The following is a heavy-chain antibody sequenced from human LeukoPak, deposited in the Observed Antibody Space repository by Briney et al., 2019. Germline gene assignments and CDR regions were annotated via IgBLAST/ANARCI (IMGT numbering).Heavy chain of an antibody. Sequence: SETLSLTCTVSGGSISSGDYYWSWIRQPPGKGLEWIGYIYYSGSTYYNPSLESRVTISVDTSKNQLSLKLSSVTAADTAVYYCARYRRAGGRSSAGALDIWGQGTMVTVSS. V-gene: IGHV4-30-4*01. D-gene: IGHD6-19*01. CDR2: IYYSGST. J-gene: IGHJ3*02. CDR1: GGSISSGDYY. CDR3: ARYRRAGGRSSAGALDI.